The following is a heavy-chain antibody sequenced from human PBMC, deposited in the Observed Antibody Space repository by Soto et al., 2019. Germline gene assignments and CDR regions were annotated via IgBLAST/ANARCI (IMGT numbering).Heavy chain of an antibody. Sequence: EVQLLESGGGLVQPGESLRLSCAASGFTFSSYAMSWVRQAPGKGLEWVSAISSSGGSTYYADSVKGRFTISRDNSKNTLYLQMNSLRAEDTAVYYCAKTLYYYDTSGYQWGQGTLVTVSS. CDR3: AKTLYYYDTSGYQ. CDR1: GFTFSSYA. V-gene: IGHV3-23*01. CDR2: ISSSGGST. J-gene: IGHJ4*02. D-gene: IGHD3-22*01.